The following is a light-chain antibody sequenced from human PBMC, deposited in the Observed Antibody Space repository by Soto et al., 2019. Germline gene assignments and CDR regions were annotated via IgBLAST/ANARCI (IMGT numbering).Light chain of an antibody. CDR1: QSATSSC. CDR3: QQCGGSPLFS. Sequence: EIVLTQSPATLSLSPGERATLSCTASQSATSSCLAWYQRKPGQAPRLLIHTTSTRATDIPDRFSGSGSGTDFTLTIIRLQPEDFAVYYCQQCGGSPLFSFGPGTRVDI. V-gene: IGKV3-20*01. J-gene: IGKJ3*01. CDR2: TTS.